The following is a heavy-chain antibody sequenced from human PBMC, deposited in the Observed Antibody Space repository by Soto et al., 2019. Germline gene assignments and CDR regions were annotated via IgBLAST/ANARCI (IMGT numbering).Heavy chain of an antibody. V-gene: IGHV4-4*02. J-gene: IGHJ4*02. CDR2: IYQSGST. CDR3: AAKVAATYYEY. D-gene: IGHD1-26*01. CDR1: GGSVISGNA. Sequence: TSETLSLTCAVSGGSVISGNAWTWVRQPPGKGLEWIGEIYQSGSTNYNPSLRSRLTISIDKSKNQFSLNLGSVTATDTAVYYCAAKVAATYYEYWGQGILVTVSS.